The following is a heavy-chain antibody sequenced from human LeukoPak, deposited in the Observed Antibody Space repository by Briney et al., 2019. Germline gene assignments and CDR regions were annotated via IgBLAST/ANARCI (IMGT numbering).Heavy chain of an antibody. CDR3: ATEAPNYDTDLGDAFDI. J-gene: IGHJ3*02. V-gene: IGHV3-11*01. CDR1: GFTFSDYY. CDR2: ISSSGSTI. D-gene: IGHD3-9*01. Sequence: GGSLRLSCAASGFTFSDYYMSWIRQAPGKGLEWVSYISSSGSTIYYADSVKGRFTISRDNAKNSLYLQMNSLRAEDTALYYCATEAPNYDTDLGDAFDIWGQGTMVTVSS.